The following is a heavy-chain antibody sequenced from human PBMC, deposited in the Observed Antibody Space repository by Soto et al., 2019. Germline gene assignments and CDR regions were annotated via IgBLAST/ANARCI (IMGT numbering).Heavy chain of an antibody. J-gene: IGHJ4*02. V-gene: IGHV4-31*03. Sequence: SETLSLTCTVSGGSIGSGGYYWGWIRHHPGKGLEWIGYIYYSGSTYYNPSLKSRVTISVDTSKNQFSLKLSSVTAADTAVYYCAREGGDADYDSSGYYDYWGQGTLVTVSS. CDR1: GGSIGSGGYY. D-gene: IGHD3-22*01. CDR3: AREGGDADYDSSGYYDY. CDR2: IYYSGST.